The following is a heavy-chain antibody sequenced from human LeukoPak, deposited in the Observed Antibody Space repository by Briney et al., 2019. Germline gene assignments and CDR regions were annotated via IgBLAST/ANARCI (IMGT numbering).Heavy chain of an antibody. CDR1: GDSLSSNSAA. CDR2: TYYRSKWYN. V-gene: IGHV6-1*01. J-gene: IGHJ4*02. D-gene: IGHD6-13*01. Sequence: SQTLSLTCAISGDSLSSNSAAWNWIRQSPSRGLEWLVRTYYRSKWYNDYAVSVKSRITINPDTSKNQFSLQLDSVTPEDTAVYYCARTPAAEGVWVDYWGQGTLVTVSS. CDR3: ARTPAAEGVWVDY.